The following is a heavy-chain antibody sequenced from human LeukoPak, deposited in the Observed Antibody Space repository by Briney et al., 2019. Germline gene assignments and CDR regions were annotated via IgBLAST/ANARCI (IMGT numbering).Heavy chain of an antibody. V-gene: IGHV4-39*01. Sequence: SETLSLTCTVSGGSISSSSYYWGWIRQPPGKGLEWIGSIYYSGSTYYNPSLKSRVTISVDTSKNQFSLKLSSVTAADTAVYYCARLHPQARIAAHMSNGMDVWGQGTTVTVSS. CDR1: GGSISSSSYY. D-gene: IGHD6-6*01. J-gene: IGHJ6*02. CDR3: ARLHPQARIAAHMSNGMDV. CDR2: IYYSGST.